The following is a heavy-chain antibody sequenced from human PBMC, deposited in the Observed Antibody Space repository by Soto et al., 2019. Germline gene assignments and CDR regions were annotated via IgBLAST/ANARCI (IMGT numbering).Heavy chain of an antibody. CDR2: ISGSGDST. CDR1: GFTFSSYA. CDR3: AKDRDGAAAGPTKFYGMDV. Sequence: EVQLLESGGGLVQPGGSLRLSCAASGFTFSSYAMSWVRQAPGKGLEWVSVISGSGDSTYYAASVRGRFTISRDNSKNPLYLQMNSLRAEDTAVYYCAKDRDGAAAGPTKFYGMDVWGQGTTVTVSS. V-gene: IGHV3-23*01. D-gene: IGHD6-13*01. J-gene: IGHJ6*02.